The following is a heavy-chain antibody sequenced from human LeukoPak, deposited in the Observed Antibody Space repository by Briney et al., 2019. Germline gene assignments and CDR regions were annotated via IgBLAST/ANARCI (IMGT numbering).Heavy chain of an antibody. D-gene: IGHD4-23*01. J-gene: IGHJ4*02. CDR2: IIPIFGTA. Sequence: ASVKVSCTASGGTFSSYAINWVRQAPGQGLEWMGGIIPIFGTANYAQKFQGRVMITAVESMSTAYMELSSLRSEDTAVYYCARGWLAETTVVTPYNYWGQGTLVTVSS. V-gene: IGHV1-69*13. CDR1: GGTFSSYA. CDR3: ARGWLAETTVVTPYNY.